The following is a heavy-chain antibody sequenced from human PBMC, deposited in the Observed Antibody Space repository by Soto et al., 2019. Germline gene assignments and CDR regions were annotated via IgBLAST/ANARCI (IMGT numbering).Heavy chain of an antibody. Sequence: QVQLVESGAEVKKPGASVKVSCKASGYTFTSYGISWVRQAPGQGLEWMGWISAYNGNTNYAQKHQGRVTMTTDTSTSTDYMELRSLRADDTAVYYCARDPLIVDTAXVTERYFDYWGQGTLVPVSS. V-gene: IGHV1-18*01. CDR2: ISAYNGNT. CDR1: GYTFTSYG. D-gene: IGHD5-18*01. J-gene: IGHJ4*02. CDR3: ARDPLIVDTAXVTERYFDY.